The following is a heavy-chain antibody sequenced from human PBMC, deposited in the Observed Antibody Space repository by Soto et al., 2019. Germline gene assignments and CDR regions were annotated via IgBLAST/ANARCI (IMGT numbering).Heavy chain of an antibody. CDR3: ASQPSGRGDI. CDR2: IIPILGIA. J-gene: IGHJ3*02. V-gene: IGHV1-69*02. CDR1: GGTFSSYT. D-gene: IGHD3-10*01. Sequence: QVQLVQSGAEVKKPGYSVKVSCKASGGTFSSYTISWVRQAPGQGLEWMGSIIPILGIANYAQKFQGRVTITADKSTSTAYMELSSLRSEETAVYYCASQPSGRGDIWGQGTMVTVSS.